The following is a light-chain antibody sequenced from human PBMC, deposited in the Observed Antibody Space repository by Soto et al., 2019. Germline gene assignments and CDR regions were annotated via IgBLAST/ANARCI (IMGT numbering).Light chain of an antibody. Sequence: QSVLTQPASVSGSPGQSITISCTGTSSDIGHYDYVSWYQQHPGKAPKLVIYHVTYRPSGVSNRYSGSKSGNSASLTISGLQADDEADYYCCSLTTSHTYVFGSATKVNVL. J-gene: IGLJ1*01. CDR1: SSDIGHYDY. V-gene: IGLV2-14*03. CDR2: HVT. CDR3: CSLTTSHTYV.